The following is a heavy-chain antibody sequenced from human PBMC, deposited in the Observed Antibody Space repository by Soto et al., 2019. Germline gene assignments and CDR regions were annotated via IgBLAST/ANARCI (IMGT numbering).Heavy chain of an antibody. CDR2: SYYRRNT. Sequence: QLHLQESGPGLVKSSETLSLTCNVSGGSIDSNDFYWVWVRQPPGEGLEWIVSSYYRRNTSYNSFLRSRVSVSVYTSKNQFSLRLSSVTSADAAVYYCARHGHWAPFDDWGQGTLVTVSS. V-gene: IGHV4-39*01. CDR3: ARHGHWAPFDD. D-gene: IGHD3-16*01. J-gene: IGHJ4*02. CDR1: GGSIDSNDFY.